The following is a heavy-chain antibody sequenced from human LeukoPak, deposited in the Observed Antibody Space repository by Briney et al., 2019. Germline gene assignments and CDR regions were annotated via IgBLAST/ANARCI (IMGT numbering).Heavy chain of an antibody. CDR3: ARDSSTVTHDY. J-gene: IGHJ4*02. D-gene: IGHD4-17*01. CDR1: GHTLNDLP. Sequence: ASVKVSCKVSGHTLNDLPMHWVRQAPGKGLEWIGGFDPEDGETIYAQKFQGRVIMTEDTSTDNTAYMELSSLRSEDTAVYYCARDSSTVTHDYWGQGTLVTVSS. V-gene: IGHV1-24*01. CDR2: FDPEDGET.